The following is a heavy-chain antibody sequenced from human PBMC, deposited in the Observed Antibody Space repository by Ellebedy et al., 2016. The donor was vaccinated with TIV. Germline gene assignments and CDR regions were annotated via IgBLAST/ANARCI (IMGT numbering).Heavy chain of an antibody. CDR3: ARQRFIVVVSAAPGGWFDP. V-gene: IGHV4-59*08. CDR1: GGSINNYH. J-gene: IGHJ5*02. D-gene: IGHD2-2*01. Sequence: MPSETLSLTCTVSGGSINNYHWSWVRQPPGKGLEWIGNIYHRGNTNYNPSLKSRVTISVDTSKNQFSLKLSSVTAADTAVYYCARQRFIVVVSAAPGGWFDPWGQGTLVTVSS. CDR2: IYHRGNT.